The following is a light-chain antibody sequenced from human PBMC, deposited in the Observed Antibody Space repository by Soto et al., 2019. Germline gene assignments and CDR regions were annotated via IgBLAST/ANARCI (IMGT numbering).Light chain of an antibody. V-gene: IGKV3-20*01. CDR2: DTS. J-gene: IGKJ5*01. Sequence: EIVLTQSPGTLSLSPGERATFSCRASQSVSSNYLAWYQQKPGQAPRLLIYDTSNRATGIPARFSGSGSGTDFTLTISSLEPEDFAVYYCQQYGSSITFGQGTRLEIK. CDR3: QQYGSSIT. CDR1: QSVSSNY.